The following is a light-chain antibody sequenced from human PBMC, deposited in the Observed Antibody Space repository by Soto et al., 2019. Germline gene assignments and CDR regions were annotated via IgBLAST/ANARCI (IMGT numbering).Light chain of an antibody. J-gene: IGLJ1*01. CDR3: CSYAGTFTFV. CDR1: SSDVGGYNY. V-gene: IGLV2-11*01. Sequence: QSALTQPRSVSGSPGQSVTISCAGTSSDVGGYNYVSWYQQLPGKAPKLMIYDVTKRPSGVPHRFSGSKSGNTASLTISGLQAEDEADYYCCSYAGTFTFVFGAGTKVTVL. CDR2: DVT.